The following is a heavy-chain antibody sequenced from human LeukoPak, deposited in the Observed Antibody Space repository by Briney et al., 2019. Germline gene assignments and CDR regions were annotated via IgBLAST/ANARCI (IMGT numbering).Heavy chain of an antibody. CDR2: IIPILGIA. D-gene: IGHD3-10*01. V-gene: IGHV1-69*04. Sequence: SVKVSCKASGGTFSSYAISWVRQAPGQGLEWMGRIIPILGIANYAQKFQGRVKITADKSTSTAYMELSSLRSEDTAVYYCARDWALDTMVRGVIPDYYYGMDVWGQGTTVTVSS. CDR3: ARDWALDTMVRGVIPDYYYGMDV. CDR1: GGTFSSYA. J-gene: IGHJ6*02.